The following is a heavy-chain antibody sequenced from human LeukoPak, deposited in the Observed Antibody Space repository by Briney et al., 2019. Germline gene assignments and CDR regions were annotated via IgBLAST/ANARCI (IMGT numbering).Heavy chain of an antibody. Sequence: GASVKVSCKASGYTFTSYGISWLRQAPGQGLEWMGWISAYNGNTNYAQKLQGRVTMTTDTSTSTAYMELRRLRSDDTAVYYCARDDSSGLFDPWGQGTLVTVSS. V-gene: IGHV1-18*01. CDR3: ARDDSSGLFDP. D-gene: IGHD3-22*01. CDR2: ISAYNGNT. J-gene: IGHJ5*02. CDR1: GYTFTSYG.